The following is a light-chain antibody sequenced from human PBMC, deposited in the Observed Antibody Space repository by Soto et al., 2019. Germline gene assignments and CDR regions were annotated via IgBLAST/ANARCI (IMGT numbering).Light chain of an antibody. CDR2: GAS. V-gene: IGKV3-15*01. CDR3: QQYKNWPL. J-gene: IGKJ5*01. CDR1: QNIGTS. Sequence: EIVLTQSPGTLSLSPGERATLSCRASQNIGTSLAWYQQKPGQAPRLLLYGASTRATGIPVRFSGSGFGTEFTLTISSLQSEDFAVYYCQQYKNWPLFGQGTRLEIK.